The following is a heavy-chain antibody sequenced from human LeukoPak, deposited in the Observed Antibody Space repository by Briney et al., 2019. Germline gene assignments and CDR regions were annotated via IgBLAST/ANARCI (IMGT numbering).Heavy chain of an antibody. CDR1: GGSISCYY. J-gene: IGHJ3*02. V-gene: IGHV4-59*01. CDR2: IYYSGSA. D-gene: IGHD6-13*01. CDR3: AGANFGSGYSSSWYEEFNAFDI. Sequence: SETLSLNCTVSGGSISCYYWSWIRQPPGKGLSWIGYIYYSGSANYNPSLKSRVTISVDTSKNQFSLKLSSVTAADTAVYYCAGANFGSGYSSSWYEEFNAFDIWGQGTMVTVSS.